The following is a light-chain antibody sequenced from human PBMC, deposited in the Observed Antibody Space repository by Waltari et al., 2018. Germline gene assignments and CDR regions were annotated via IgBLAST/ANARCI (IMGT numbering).Light chain of an antibody. CDR3: MQGTRWPYT. V-gene: IGKV2-30*02. CDR1: QSLVPVDGNTY. Sequence: EVVMTQSPVSLSVTLGQAASISCKSSQSLVPVDGNTYLNWFYQRPGQSPRRLIYWVFNRDSGVPDRFSGSGSGTDFTLRISRVEAEDVGVYYCMQGTRWPYTFGQGTQLDIK. CDR2: WVF. J-gene: IGKJ2*01.